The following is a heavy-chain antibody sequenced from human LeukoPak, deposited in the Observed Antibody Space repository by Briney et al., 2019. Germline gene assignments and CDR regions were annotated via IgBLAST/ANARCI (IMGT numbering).Heavy chain of an antibody. CDR3: ARVGQQWEPLDY. Sequence: GGSLRLSCAASGFTVSSNHMSWVRRAPGKGLEWVSVIYSGGSTYYADSVKGRFTISRDNSKNTLYLQMNSLRAEDTAVYYCARVGQQWEPLDYWGQGTLVTVSS. J-gene: IGHJ4*02. CDR1: GFTVSSNH. D-gene: IGHD6-19*01. CDR2: IYSGGST. V-gene: IGHV3-66*01.